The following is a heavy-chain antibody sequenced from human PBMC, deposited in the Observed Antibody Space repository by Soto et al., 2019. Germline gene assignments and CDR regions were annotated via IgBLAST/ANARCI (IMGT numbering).Heavy chain of an antibody. CDR2: ISYDGSNK. V-gene: IGHV3-30-3*01. Sequence: QVQLVESGGGVVQPGRSLRLSCAASGFTFSSYAMHWVRQAPGKGLEWVAVISYDGSNKYYADSVKGRFTISRDNSKNTLYLQMNSLRAEDTAVYYCARDPHGYCSSTSCYTDTASKTYYYYGMDVWGQGTTVTVSS. D-gene: IGHD2-2*02. J-gene: IGHJ6*02. CDR3: ARDPHGYCSSTSCYTDTASKTYYYYGMDV. CDR1: GFTFSSYA.